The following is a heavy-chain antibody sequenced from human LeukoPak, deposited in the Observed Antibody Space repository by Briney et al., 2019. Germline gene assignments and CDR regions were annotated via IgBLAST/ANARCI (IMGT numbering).Heavy chain of an antibody. V-gene: IGHV3-21*01. Sequence: GGSLRLSCAASGFTFSSYSMNWVRQAPGKGLEWVSSISSSSYISYADSVKGRFTISRDNAKNSLYLQMNSLRAEDTAVYYCARDNCSSTSCYLYYYYYYMDVWGKGTTVTVSS. D-gene: IGHD2-2*01. J-gene: IGHJ6*03. CDR2: ISSSSYI. CDR1: GFTFSSYS. CDR3: ARDNCSSTSCYLYYYYYYMDV.